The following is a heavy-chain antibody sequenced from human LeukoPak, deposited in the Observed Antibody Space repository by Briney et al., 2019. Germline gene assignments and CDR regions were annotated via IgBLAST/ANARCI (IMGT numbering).Heavy chain of an antibody. V-gene: IGHV3-9*01. CDR1: GFTFDDYA. CDR3: AKDKVRLDTAYLFDY. D-gene: IGHD5-18*01. J-gene: IGHJ4*02. Sequence: GGSLRLSCAASGFTFDDYAMHWVRQAPGKGLEWVSGISWNSGSIGYADSVKGRFTISRDNAKNSLYLQMNSLRAEDTALYYCAKDKVRLDTAYLFDYWGQGTLVTVSS. CDR2: ISWNSGSI.